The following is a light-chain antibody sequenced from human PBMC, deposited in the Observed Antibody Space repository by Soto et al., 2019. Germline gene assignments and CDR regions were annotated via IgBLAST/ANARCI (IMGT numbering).Light chain of an antibody. J-gene: IGLJ2*01. V-gene: IGLV7-46*01. CDR3: LLSYDSVRV. CDR2: DTN. Sequence: QSVVTQEPSLTVSPGGTVTLTCDSGTGTVTRDHFPYWFQQKPGQAPRTLIYDTNIKHFWTPARFSGSLLGGKAALTLSGAQPDDEADYYCLLSYDSVRVFGGGTKLTVL. CDR1: TGTVTRDHF.